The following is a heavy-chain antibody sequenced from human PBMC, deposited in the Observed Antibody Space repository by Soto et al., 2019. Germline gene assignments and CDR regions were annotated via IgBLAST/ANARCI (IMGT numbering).Heavy chain of an antibody. CDR3: AREGSSWSFDY. D-gene: IGHD6-13*01. J-gene: IGHJ4*02. Sequence: QVQLVESGGGVVQPGRSLRLSCAASGFTFSSYAMHWVRQAPGKGLEWVAVISYDGSNKYYADSVKGRFTISRDNSKNTLYLQMNSLRDEDTAVYYCAREGSSWSFDYWGQGTLVTVSS. CDR1: GFTFSSYA. CDR2: ISYDGSNK. V-gene: IGHV3-30-3*01.